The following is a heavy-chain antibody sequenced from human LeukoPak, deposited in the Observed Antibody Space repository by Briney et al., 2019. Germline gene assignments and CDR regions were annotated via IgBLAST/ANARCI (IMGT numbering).Heavy chain of an antibody. CDR2: IGGRGGST. CDR1: GFTFSNYA. Sequence: GGSLRLSCAASGFTFSNYAMSWVRQAPGKGLGWVSAIGGRGGSTYSADSVEGRFTISRDNSKNTLYLQMNSLRAEDTAVYYCTKDGTDYSSFDYWGQGTLVTVSS. D-gene: IGHD4-11*01. CDR3: TKDGTDYSSFDY. J-gene: IGHJ4*02. V-gene: IGHV3-23*01.